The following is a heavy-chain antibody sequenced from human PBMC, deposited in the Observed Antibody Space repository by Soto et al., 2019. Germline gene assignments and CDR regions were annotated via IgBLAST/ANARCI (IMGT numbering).Heavy chain of an antibody. V-gene: IGHV3-30*18. CDR3: AKDKTLSYYYMDV. Sequence: QVQLVESGGGVVQPGRSLRLSCAASGFTFSSYGMHWVRQAPGKGLEWVAVISYDGSNKYYADSVKGRFTISRDNSKNTLYLQMNSLRAEDTAVYYCAKDKTLSYYYMDVWGKGTTVTVSS. CDR1: GFTFSSYG. J-gene: IGHJ6*03. CDR2: ISYDGSNK.